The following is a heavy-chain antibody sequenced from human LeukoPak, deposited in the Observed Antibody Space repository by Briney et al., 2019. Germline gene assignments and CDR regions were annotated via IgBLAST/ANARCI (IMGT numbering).Heavy chain of an antibody. D-gene: IGHD2-2*02. CDR1: FNFDDFG. CDR2: INWNGVST. CDR3: ARTSVPAAISPYFFDS. Sequence: RPGGSLRLSCRFNFDDFGMSRVRQAPGKGLEWVSGINWNGVSTGYADSVKGRFTISRDNSKNTLYLQMNSLRAEDTAVYYCARTSVPAAISPYFFDSWGQGTLVTVSS. J-gene: IGHJ4*02. V-gene: IGHV3-20*04.